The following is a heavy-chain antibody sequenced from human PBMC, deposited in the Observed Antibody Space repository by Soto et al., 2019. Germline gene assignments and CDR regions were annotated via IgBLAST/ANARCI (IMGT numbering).Heavy chain of an antibody. CDR2: INPNSGGT. J-gene: IGHJ4*01. D-gene: IGHD1-1*01. Sequence: ASVKVSCKASGYTFTGYYMHWVRQAPGQGLEWMGWINPNSGGTNYAQKFQGWVTMTRDTSISTAYMELSRLRSDDTAVYYCARGRLERLGDFEYWCNVTLVTVSS. CDR1: GYTFTGYY. V-gene: IGHV1-2*04. CDR3: ARGRLERLGDFEY.